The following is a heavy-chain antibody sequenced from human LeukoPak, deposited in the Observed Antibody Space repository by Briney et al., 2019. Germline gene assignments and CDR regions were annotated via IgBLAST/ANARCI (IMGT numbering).Heavy chain of an antibody. CDR1: GFTPSNAS. CDR2: IKSKTDGGTT. CDR3: VGYCSGGNGPNAFDI. J-gene: IGHJ3*02. V-gene: IGHV3-15*01. Sequence: GGSLRPSCAASGFTPSNASTSWVRQAPGNGLEWLGRIKSKTDGGTTDYAAPVKGRFAISRDDSKNTLYLQMNSLKPEDTAVYYCVGYCSGGNGPNAFDIWGQGTIVTVSS. D-gene: IGHD2-15*01.